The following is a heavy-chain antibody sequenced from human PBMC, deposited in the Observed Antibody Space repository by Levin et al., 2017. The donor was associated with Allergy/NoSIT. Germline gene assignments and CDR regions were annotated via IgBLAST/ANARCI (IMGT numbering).Heavy chain of an antibody. D-gene: IGHD3-9*01. Sequence: GGSLRLSCAASGFTFSSYAMHWVRQAPGKGLEWVAVISYDGSNKYYADPVKGRFTISRDNSKNQFSLKLSSVTAADTAVYYCARGVSSYDILSYWGQGTLVTVSS. CDR3: ARGVSSYDILSY. J-gene: IGHJ4*02. CDR2: ISYDGSNK. CDR1: GFTFSSYA. V-gene: IGHV3-30-3*01.